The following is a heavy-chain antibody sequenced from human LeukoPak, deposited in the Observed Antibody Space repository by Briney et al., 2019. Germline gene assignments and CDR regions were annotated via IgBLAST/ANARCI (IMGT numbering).Heavy chain of an antibody. V-gene: IGHV3-7*01. CDR1: GFPFSGYW. CDR3: SRSLDY. Sequence: SGGSLRLSCVASGFPFSGYWMDWVRQAPGKGMEWVANMNQDGTNQYYAASVKGRFSISRDNAKNSLYLQMNSLRAEDTAVYYCSRSLDYLGQGALVTVSS. J-gene: IGHJ4*02. CDR2: MNQDGTNQ.